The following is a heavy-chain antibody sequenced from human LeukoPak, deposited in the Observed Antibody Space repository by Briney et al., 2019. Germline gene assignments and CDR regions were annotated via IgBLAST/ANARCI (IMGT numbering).Heavy chain of an antibody. CDR2: IWSDGSSK. CDR3: ARGQPPSYYDMDV. V-gene: IGHV3-33*01. J-gene: IGHJ6*02. Sequence: PGGSLRLSCAASGFTFSSYGMHWVRQAPGKGLEWVGVIWSDGSSKHYADSVKGRFTISRDNSKNTLYLQMSSLRAEDTALYYCARGQPPSYYDMDVWRQGTTVSVSS. D-gene: IGHD6-13*01. CDR1: GFTFSSYG.